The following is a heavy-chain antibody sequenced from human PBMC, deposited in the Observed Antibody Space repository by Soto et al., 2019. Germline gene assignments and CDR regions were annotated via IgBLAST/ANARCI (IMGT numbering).Heavy chain of an antibody. CDR3: ARDWALLWFGGLGYYFDY. J-gene: IGHJ4*02. CDR2: ISAYNGNT. Sequence: QVQLVQSGAEVKKPGASVKVSCKASGYTFTSYGIIWVRQAPGQGLEWMGWISAYNGNTNYAQKLQGRVTMTTDTSTSTAYMELRSLRSDDTAVYYCARDWALLWFGGLGYYFDYWGQGTLVTVSS. D-gene: IGHD3-10*01. V-gene: IGHV1-18*01. CDR1: GYTFTSYG.